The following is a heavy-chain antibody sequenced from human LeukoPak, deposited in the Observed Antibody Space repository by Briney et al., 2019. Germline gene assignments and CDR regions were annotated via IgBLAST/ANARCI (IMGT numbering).Heavy chain of an antibody. J-gene: IGHJ6*02. D-gene: IGHD4-17*01. CDR3: ARVMTTVTTFKTYSYGMDV. CDR1: GGSISSYY. V-gene: IGHV4-59*12. CDR2: ISYSGST. Sequence: PSETLSLTCTVSGGSISSYYWSWIRQPPGKGLEWIGYISYSGSTNYNPSLKSRVTISLDTSKNQFSLRLSSVTAADTAVYYCARVMTTVTTFKTYSYGMDVWGQGTTVTVSS.